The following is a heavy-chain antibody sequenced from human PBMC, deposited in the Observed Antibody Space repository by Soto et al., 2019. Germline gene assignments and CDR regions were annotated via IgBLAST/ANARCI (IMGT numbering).Heavy chain of an antibody. D-gene: IGHD2-15*01. J-gene: IGHJ4*02. V-gene: IGHV3-73*01. CDR2: IRSKANSYAT. CDR3: TAYCSSGSCYAGRYFDY. Sequence: EVQLVESGGGLVQPGGSLKLSCAASGFTFSGSAMHWVRQASGKGLEWVGRIRSKANSYATAYAASVKGRFTISRDDSKTTAYLQMNSLKTEDTAVYYCTAYCSSGSCYAGRYFDYWGQGTLVTVSS. CDR1: GFTFSGSA.